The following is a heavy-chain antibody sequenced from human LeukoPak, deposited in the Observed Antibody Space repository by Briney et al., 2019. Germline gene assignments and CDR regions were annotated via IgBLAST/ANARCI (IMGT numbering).Heavy chain of an antibody. CDR1: GGSFSGFY. D-gene: IGHD5-24*01. V-gene: IGHV4-34*01. CDR3: ARGLGEGYPDY. J-gene: IGHJ4*02. Sequence: SETLSLTCAVHGGSFSGFYWAWMRQLPGKGPEWIGEIFDGGRTNYNPSLKSRVTISGDTSKNQFSLKRSSVTAAATAVYYCARGLGEGYPDYWGQGTLVTVSP. CDR2: IFDGGRT.